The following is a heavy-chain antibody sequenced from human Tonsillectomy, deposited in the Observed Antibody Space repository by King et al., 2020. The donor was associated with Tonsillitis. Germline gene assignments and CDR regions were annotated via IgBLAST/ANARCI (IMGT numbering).Heavy chain of an antibody. V-gene: IGHV3-11*06. CDR2: ISSSSSYT. D-gene: IGHD3-22*01. CDR1: GFTFSDYY. CDR3: ARDLYYYDSSGYPPGY. J-gene: IGHJ4*02. Sequence: VQLVESGGGLVKPGGSLRLSRAASGFTFSDYYMSWIRQAPGKGLEWVSYISSSSSYTNYADSVKGRFTISRDNAKNSLYLQMNSLRAEDTAVYYCARDLYYYDSSGYPPGYWGQGTLVTVSS.